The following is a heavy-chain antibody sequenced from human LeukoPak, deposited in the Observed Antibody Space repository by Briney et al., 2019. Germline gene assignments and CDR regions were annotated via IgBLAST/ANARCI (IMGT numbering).Heavy chain of an antibody. CDR3: AKDVGKWESLHFFDY. Sequence: PGGSLRLSCAASGFTFSSYWMNWVRQAPGKGLVWVSRIASDGSSTTYADSVKGRFSISRDNAKNTLYLQMNSLRVEDTAVYYCAKDVGKWESLHFFDYWGQGTLVTVSS. J-gene: IGHJ4*02. V-gene: IGHV3-74*01. CDR2: IASDGSST. CDR1: GFTFSSYW. D-gene: IGHD1-26*01.